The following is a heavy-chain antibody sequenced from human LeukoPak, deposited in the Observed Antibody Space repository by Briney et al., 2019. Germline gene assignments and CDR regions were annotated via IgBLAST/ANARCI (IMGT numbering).Heavy chain of an antibody. CDR2: IIPIFGTA. D-gene: IGHD3-10*01. J-gene: IGHJ4*02. CDR3: ARALEGLLWLFDY. Sequence: ASVKVSCKASGGTFSSYAISWVRQAPGQGLEWMGGIIPIFGTASYAQKFQGRVTITADKSTSTAYMELSSLRSEDTAVYYCARALEGLLWLFDYWGQGTLVTVSS. V-gene: IGHV1-69*06. CDR1: GGTFSSYA.